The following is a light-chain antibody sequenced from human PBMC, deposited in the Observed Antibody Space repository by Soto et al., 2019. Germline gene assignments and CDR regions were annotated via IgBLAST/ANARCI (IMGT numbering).Light chain of an antibody. V-gene: IGLV2-14*01. Sequence: QSALTQPASVSGSPGQSITISCTGTSSDVGSYNYVSWCQQHPGKAPKLMIYEVRDRPSGISSRFSGSKSGNTASLTISGLQTEDEADYYCSSYTSSSILFGTGTKVTVL. CDR2: EVR. CDR3: SSYTSSSIL. J-gene: IGLJ1*01. CDR1: SSDVGSYNY.